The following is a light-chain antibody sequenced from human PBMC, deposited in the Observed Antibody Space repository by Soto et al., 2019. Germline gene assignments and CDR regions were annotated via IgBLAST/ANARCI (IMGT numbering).Light chain of an antibody. J-gene: IGKJ4*01. CDR3: QQRGNWSPT. CDR1: QSISSY. V-gene: IGKV3-11*01. CDR2: DAS. Sequence: EIVLTQSRATLSLSPGESATLSCRASQSISSYLAWYQQKPGQAPRLLVYDASNRATAIPARFSGSGSGTDFTLTISSLEPEDFAVYFCQQRGNWSPTFGGGTKVEIK.